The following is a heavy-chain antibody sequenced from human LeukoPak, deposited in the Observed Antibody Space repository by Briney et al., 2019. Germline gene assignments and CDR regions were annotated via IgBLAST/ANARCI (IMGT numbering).Heavy chain of an antibody. CDR3: ATDNYGMLDY. D-gene: IGHD3-9*01. CDR1: GYTFTDYY. J-gene: IGHJ4*02. CDR2: VDPRTGVT. V-gene: IGHV1-2*02. Sequence: GGSVKVSCRASGYTFTDYYIHWVRRAPGQGLEWMGWVDPRTGVTRCTQKFRGRVTMTRDTSISTVYLDLNGLTFDDTAVYYCATDNYGMLDYWGQGTLVTVSS.